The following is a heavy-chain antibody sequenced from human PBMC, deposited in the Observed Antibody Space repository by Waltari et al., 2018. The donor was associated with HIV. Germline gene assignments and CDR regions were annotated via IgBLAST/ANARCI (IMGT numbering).Heavy chain of an antibody. D-gene: IGHD1-1*01. CDR2: IGTNNGNT. J-gene: IGHJ4*02. CDR1: GYNFGGYG. CDR3: ARSERSQDQQLVSFFDY. V-gene: IGHV1-18*04. Sequence: QIQLVQSGAEVKKPGASVKVSCQASGYNFGGYGIYWVRQVAGKGLEWMGWIGTNNGNTKYGQKFQDRVTMTTDTTMSTAYMELRSLRSDDTAVFYCARSERSQDQQLVSFFDYWGQGTLVIVSS.